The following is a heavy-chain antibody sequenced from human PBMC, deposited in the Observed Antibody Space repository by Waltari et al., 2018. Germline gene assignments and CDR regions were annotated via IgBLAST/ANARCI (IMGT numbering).Heavy chain of an antibody. V-gene: IGHV4-39*07. Sequence: QLQLQESGPGLVKPSETLSLTCTVPGGSISSSSYYWGWIRQPPGKGLEWIGSIYYSGSTYYNPSLKSRVTISVDTSKNQFSLKLSSVTAADTAVYYCARDHPLREPYWGQGTLVTVSS. J-gene: IGHJ4*02. CDR2: IYYSGST. CDR3: ARDHPLREPY. CDR1: GGSISSSSYY.